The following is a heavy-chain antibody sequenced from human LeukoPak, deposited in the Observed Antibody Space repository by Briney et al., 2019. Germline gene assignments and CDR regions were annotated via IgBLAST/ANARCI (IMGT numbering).Heavy chain of an antibody. CDR2: INHSGST. V-gene: IGHV4-34*01. Sequence: SETLSLTCAVYGGSFSGYYWSWIRQPPGKGLEWIGEINHSGSTNYNPSLKSRVTISVDTSKNQFPLKLSSVTAADTAVYYCARGLITEGGYFDYWGQGTLVTVSS. J-gene: IGHJ4*02. CDR1: GGSFSGYY. CDR3: ARGLITEGGYFDY. D-gene: IGHD3-16*01.